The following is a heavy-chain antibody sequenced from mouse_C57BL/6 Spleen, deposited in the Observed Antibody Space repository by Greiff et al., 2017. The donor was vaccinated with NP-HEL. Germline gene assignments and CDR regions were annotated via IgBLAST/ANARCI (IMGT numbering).Heavy chain of an antibody. V-gene: IGHV5-4*01. CDR2: ISDGGSYT. Sequence: DVMLVESGGGLVKPGGSLKLSCAASGFTFSSYAMSWVRQTPEKRLEWVATISDGGSYTYYPDNVKGRFTISRDNAKNNLYLQMSHLKSEDTAMYYCARDEGRGRHFDYWGQGTTLTVSS. J-gene: IGHJ2*01. CDR1: GFTFSSYA. D-gene: IGHD3-3*01. CDR3: ARDEGRGRHFDY.